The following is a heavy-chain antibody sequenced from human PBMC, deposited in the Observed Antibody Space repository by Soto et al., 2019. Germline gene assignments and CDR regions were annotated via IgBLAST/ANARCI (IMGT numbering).Heavy chain of an antibody. CDR2: IRSKAYGGTT. V-gene: IGHV3-49*04. Sequence: PGGSLRLSCTASGFTFGDYAMSWVRQAPGKGLEWVGFIRSKAYGGTTEYAASVKGRFTISRDDSKSIAYLQMNSLKTEGTAVYYCTRARGIAVAVYYYGMDVWGQGTTVTVSS. CDR1: GFTFGDYA. D-gene: IGHD6-19*01. CDR3: TRARGIAVAVYYYGMDV. J-gene: IGHJ6*02.